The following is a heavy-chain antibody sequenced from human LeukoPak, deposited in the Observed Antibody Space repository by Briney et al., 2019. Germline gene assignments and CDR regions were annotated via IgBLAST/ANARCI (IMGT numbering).Heavy chain of an antibody. CDR2: IYHSGST. J-gene: IGHJ5*02. V-gene: IGHV4-30-2*01. CDR3: ARGGDIVVVDNWFDP. D-gene: IGHD2-2*01. CDR1: GGSISSGGYY. Sequence: SETLSLTCTVSGGSISSGGYYWSWIRQPPGKGLEWIGYIYHSGSTYYNPSLKSRATISVDRSKNQFSLKLSSVTAADTAVYYCARGGDIVVVDNWFDPWGQGTLVTVSS.